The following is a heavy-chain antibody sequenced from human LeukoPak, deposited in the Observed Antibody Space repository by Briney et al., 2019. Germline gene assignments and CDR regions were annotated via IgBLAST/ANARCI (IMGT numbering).Heavy chain of an antibody. CDR3: ARDQPYIDV. CDR2: IYHSGTT. Sequence: SETLPLTCTVSGHSISSGYYWGWIRQPPGKGLEWIGSIYHSGTTYYNPSLKSRVTISVDTSKNQFSLKLSSVTAADTAVYYCARDQPYIDVWGKGTTVTVSS. J-gene: IGHJ6*03. V-gene: IGHV4-38-2*02. CDR1: GHSISSGYY.